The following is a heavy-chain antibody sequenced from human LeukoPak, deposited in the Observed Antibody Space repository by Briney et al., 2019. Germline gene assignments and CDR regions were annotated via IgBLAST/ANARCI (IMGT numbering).Heavy chain of an antibody. Sequence: GGSLRLSCAASGFTFSSYAMSWVRQAPGKGLEWVSGINNNGGNTYYADSVKGRFTISRDNSKNTLYLQMNSLRAEDTAVYYCARDRYDSSGPIDHWGQGTLVTVSS. CDR2: INNNGGNT. D-gene: IGHD3-22*01. CDR3: ARDRYDSSGPIDH. V-gene: IGHV3-23*01. CDR1: GFTFSSYA. J-gene: IGHJ4*02.